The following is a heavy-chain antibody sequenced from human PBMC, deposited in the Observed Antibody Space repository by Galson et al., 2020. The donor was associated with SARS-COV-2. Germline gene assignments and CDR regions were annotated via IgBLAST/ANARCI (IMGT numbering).Heavy chain of an antibody. J-gene: IGHJ4*02. V-gene: IGHV3-15*01. Sequence: GGSLRLSCAASGFTFSNAWMSWVRQAPGKGLEWVGRIKSKTDGGTTDYAAPVKGRFTISRDDSKNTLYLQMNSLKTEDTAVYYCTTDRGAVEWGRLTGEGYYFDYWGQGTLVTVSS. D-gene: IGHD3-3*01. CDR3: TTDRGAVEWGRLTGEGYYFDY. CDR1: GFTFSNAW. CDR2: IKSKTDGGTT.